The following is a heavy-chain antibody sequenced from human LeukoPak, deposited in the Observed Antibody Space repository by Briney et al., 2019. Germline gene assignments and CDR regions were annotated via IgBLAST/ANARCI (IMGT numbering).Heavy chain of an antibody. CDR2: IGTAGDT. CDR1: GFTFSSYW. CDR3: ARMTVTSAFDI. J-gene: IGHJ3*02. V-gene: IGHV3-13*01. D-gene: IGHD4-17*01. Sequence: GGSLRLSCVASGFTFSSYWMHWVRQATGKGLEWVSAIGTAGDTYYPGSVKGRFTISRENAKNSLYPQMNSLRAGDTAVYYCARMTVTSAFDIWGQGTMVTVSS.